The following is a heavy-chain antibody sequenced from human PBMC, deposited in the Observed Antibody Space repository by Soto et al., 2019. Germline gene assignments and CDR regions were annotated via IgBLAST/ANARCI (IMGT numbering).Heavy chain of an antibody. J-gene: IGHJ4*02. D-gene: IGHD3-22*01. Sequence: QVQLVQSGAEVKKPGASVKVSCKASGYTFTSYGISWVRPAPGQGLEWMGWISAYNGNTNYAQKLQGRVTMTTDTSTSTAYMERRSLRSDDTAVYYCARDVYYYDSSGYYPFDYWGQGTLVTVSS. V-gene: IGHV1-18*01. CDR3: ARDVYYYDSSGYYPFDY. CDR2: ISAYNGNT. CDR1: GYTFTSYG.